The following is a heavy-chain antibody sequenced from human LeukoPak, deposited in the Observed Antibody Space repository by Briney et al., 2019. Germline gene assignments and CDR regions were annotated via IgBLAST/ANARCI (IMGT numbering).Heavy chain of an antibody. Sequence: GASVKVSCKVSGYTLTELSMHWVRQAPGKGLEWMGWINPNSGGTNYAQKFQGRVTMTRDTSISTAYMELSRLRSDDTAVYYCARAYSSPDDYWGQGTLVTVSS. V-gene: IGHV1-2*02. J-gene: IGHJ4*02. CDR3: ARAYSSPDDY. D-gene: IGHD6-19*01. CDR2: INPNSGGT. CDR1: GYTLTELS.